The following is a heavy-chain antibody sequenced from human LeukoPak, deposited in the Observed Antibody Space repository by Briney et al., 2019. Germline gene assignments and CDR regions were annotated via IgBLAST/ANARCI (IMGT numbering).Heavy chain of an antibody. V-gene: IGHV3-72*01. Sequence: GGSLRLSCEASGFTFSDHYIDWVRQAPGKGLEWVGRNRDKPNSYITEYAASVKGRFTIIRDYSTNSLYLQMNNLRTEDTAVYYCARGVRYSSAWAFDYWGQGTLVTVSS. CDR2: NRDKPNSYIT. J-gene: IGHJ4*02. D-gene: IGHD6-19*01. CDR3: ARGVRYSSAWAFDY. CDR1: GFTFSDHY.